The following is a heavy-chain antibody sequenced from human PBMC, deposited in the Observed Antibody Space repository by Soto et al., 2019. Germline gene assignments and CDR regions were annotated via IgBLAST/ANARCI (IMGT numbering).Heavy chain of an antibody. CDR3: AREEADSSADLIDP. Sequence: GGSLRLACAASGVTFSSYWMSWVRQAPGKGLEWVANIKQDGSEKYYVDSVKGRFTISRDNAKNSLYLQMNSLRAEDTAVYYCAREEADSSADLIDPWGQGTLVTVSS. CDR2: IKQDGSEK. D-gene: IGHD6-19*01. J-gene: IGHJ5*02. CDR1: GVTFSSYW. V-gene: IGHV3-7*01.